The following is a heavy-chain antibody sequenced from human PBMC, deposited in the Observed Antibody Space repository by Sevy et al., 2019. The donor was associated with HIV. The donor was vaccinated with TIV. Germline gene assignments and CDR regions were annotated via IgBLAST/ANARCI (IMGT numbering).Heavy chain of an antibody. D-gene: IGHD2-15*01. J-gene: IGHJ5*02. CDR3: AGLWPYCSGGSCYRGWFDP. CDR2: IYPGDFDT. Sequence: GESLKISCKGSGYSFTSYWIGWVRQMPGKGLEWMGIIYPGDFDTRYSPSFQGQVTISADKSISTAYLKWSSLKASDTAMYYCAGLWPYCSGGSCYRGWFDPWGQGTLVTVSS. CDR1: GYSFTSYW. V-gene: IGHV5-51*01.